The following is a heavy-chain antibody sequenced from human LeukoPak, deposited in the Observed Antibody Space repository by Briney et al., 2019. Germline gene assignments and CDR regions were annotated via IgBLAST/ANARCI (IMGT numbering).Heavy chain of an antibody. V-gene: IGHV3-23*01. CDR3: AKALHESGYSYYYYYYGMDV. CDR2: ISGSGGST. J-gene: IGHJ6*02. Sequence: PGGSLRLSCAASGFTFSSYAMSWVRQAPGKGLEWVSAISGSGGSTYYADSVKGRFTISRDNSKNTLYLQINSLRAEDTAVYYCAKALHESGYSYYYYYYGMDVWGQGTTVTVSS. CDR1: GFTFSSYA. D-gene: IGHD3-3*01.